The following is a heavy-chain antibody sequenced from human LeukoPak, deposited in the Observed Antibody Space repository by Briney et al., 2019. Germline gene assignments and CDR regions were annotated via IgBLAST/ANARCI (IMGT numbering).Heavy chain of an antibody. J-gene: IGHJ4*02. V-gene: IGHV3-30-3*01. CDR3: ARFPDTAMADY. CDR2: ISYDGSNK. Sequence: PGRSLRLSCAASGFTFSSYAMHWVRQAPGKGLEWVAVISYDGSNKYYADSVKGRFTISRDNSKNTLYLQMNSLRAEDTAVYYCARFPDTAMADYWGQGTLVTVSS. CDR1: GFTFSSYA. D-gene: IGHD5-18*01.